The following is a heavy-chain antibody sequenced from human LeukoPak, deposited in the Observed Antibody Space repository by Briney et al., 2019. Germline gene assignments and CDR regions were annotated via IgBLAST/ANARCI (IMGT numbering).Heavy chain of an antibody. V-gene: IGHV3-23*01. Sequence: SGGSLRLSCAASGFTFSSYAMSWVRQAPGKGLEWVSAISGSGGSTYYADSVKGRFTISRDNSKNALYLQMNSLRAEDTAVYYCAKKGYSSSWDPSQFDYWGQGTLVTVSS. CDR3: AKKGYSSSWDPSQFDY. J-gene: IGHJ4*02. CDR1: GFTFSSYA. CDR2: ISGSGGST. D-gene: IGHD6-13*01.